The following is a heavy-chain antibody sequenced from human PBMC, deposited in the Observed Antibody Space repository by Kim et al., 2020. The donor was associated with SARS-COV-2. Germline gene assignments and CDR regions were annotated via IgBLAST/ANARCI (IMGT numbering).Heavy chain of an antibody. D-gene: IGHD3-9*01. Sequence: GESLKISCKGSGYSFTSYWISWVRQMPGKGLEWMGRIDPSDSYTNYSPSFQGHVTISADKSISTAYLQWSSLKASDTAMYYCARRLVYYDILTGTPYYGMDVWGQGTTVTVSS. CDR1: GYSFTSYW. CDR3: ARRLVYYDILTGTPYYGMDV. V-gene: IGHV5-10-1*01. J-gene: IGHJ6*02. CDR2: IDPSDSYT.